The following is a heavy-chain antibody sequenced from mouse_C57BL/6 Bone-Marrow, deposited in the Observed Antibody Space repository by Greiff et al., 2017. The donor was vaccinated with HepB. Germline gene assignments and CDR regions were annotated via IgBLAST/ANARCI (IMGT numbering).Heavy chain of an antibody. CDR3: APVHHYCNRVY. CDR1: GYTFTSYW. J-gene: IGHJ4*01. D-gene: IGHD2-1*01. CDR2: IDPSDSET. Sequence: VQLQQPGAELVRPGSSVKLSCKASGYTFTSYWMHWVKQRPIQGLEWIGNIDPSDSETHYNQKFKDKATLTVDKSSSTAYMQLSSLTSEDSAVYQCAPVHHYCNRVYGGQGTSVTVSS. V-gene: IGHV1-52*01.